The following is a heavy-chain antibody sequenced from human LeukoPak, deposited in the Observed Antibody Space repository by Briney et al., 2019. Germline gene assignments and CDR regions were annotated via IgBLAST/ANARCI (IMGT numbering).Heavy chain of an antibody. D-gene: IGHD1-7*01. CDR1: GYTFTSYY. CDR3: ARNERPRYNWNYVWFDP. CDR2: INPSGGST. J-gene: IGHJ5*02. Sequence: GASVKVSCKASGYTFTSYYMHWVRQAPGQGLEWMGIINPSGGSTSYAQKFQGRVTMTRDTSISTAYMELSRLRSDDTAVYYCARNERPRYNWNYVWFDPWGQGTLVTVSS. V-gene: IGHV1-46*01.